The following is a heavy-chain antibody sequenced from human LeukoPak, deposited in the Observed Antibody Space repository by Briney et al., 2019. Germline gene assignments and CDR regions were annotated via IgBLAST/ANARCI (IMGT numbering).Heavy chain of an antibody. J-gene: IGHJ4*02. CDR3: ARGFWSGYYYFDY. Sequence: GASVKVSCKASGYTFTTYYIHWVRQAPGQGFDWMGIINPSGGSTTYAQNFQGRVTMTRATSTSTVYMELSSLRSEDTAVYYCARGFWSGYYYFDYWGQGTLVTVSS. CDR2: INPSGGST. CDR1: GYTFTTYY. D-gene: IGHD3-3*01. V-gene: IGHV1-46*01.